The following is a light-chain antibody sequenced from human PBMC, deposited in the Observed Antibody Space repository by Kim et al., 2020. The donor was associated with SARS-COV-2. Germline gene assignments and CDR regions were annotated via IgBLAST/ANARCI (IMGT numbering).Light chain of an antibody. V-gene: IGKV3-20*01. CDR3: QQCGSSPT. J-gene: IGKJ2*01. Sequence: EIVLTQSPGTLSLSPGERATLSCRASQTVSSSYLAWYQQKPGQAPRLLIYGASSRATGIPDRFSGSGSGTDFTLTISRLEPEDFAVYYCQQCGSSPTFGQGTKLEI. CDR1: QTVSSSY. CDR2: GAS.